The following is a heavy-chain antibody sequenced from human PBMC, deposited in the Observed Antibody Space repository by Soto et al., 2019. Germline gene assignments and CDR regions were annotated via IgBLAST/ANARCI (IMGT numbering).Heavy chain of an antibody. V-gene: IGHV1-18*01. Sequence: QVQLVQSGAEVKKPGASVKVSCKAPAYTFNSYGISWVRQAPGQGLEWVGWISTYNGNSNYAQKYQGRGTMTTDTAPRSVDMQRSSLRSDDAAVDYGARIADCSTTSCSFLTMFHVRGYYYYYGLDVWGQGTTVTVSS. CDR2: ISTYNGNS. D-gene: IGHD2-2*01. CDR3: ARIADCSTTSCSFLTMFHVRGYYYYYGLDV. J-gene: IGHJ6*02. CDR1: AYTFNSYG.